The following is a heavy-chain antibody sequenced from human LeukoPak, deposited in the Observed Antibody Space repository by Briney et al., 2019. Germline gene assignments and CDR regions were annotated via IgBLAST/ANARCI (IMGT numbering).Heavy chain of an antibody. J-gene: IGHJ6*03. V-gene: IGHV1-2*02. CDR2: INPNSGGT. D-gene: IGHD7-27*01. CDR3: ARDTGDRDYYYCYYYMDV. Sequence: ASVKVSCKASGYTFTGYYMHWVRQAPGQGLEWMGWINPNSGGTNYAQKFQGRVTMTRDTSISTAYMELSRLRSDDTAVYYCARDTGDRDYYYCYYYMDVWGKGTTVTVSS. CDR1: GYTFTGYY.